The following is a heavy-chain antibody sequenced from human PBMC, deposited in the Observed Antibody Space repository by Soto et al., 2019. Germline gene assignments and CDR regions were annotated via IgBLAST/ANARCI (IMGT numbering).Heavy chain of an antibody. CDR2: IDPTDSET. D-gene: IGHD2-2*01. J-gene: IGHJ6*02. CDR1: GFNFNNYC. CDR3: SRSLLVVAVAEDHYGMDV. V-gene: IGHV5-10-1*01. Sequence: GESLKISCRGSGFNFNNYCISWVRQMPGKGVEWMRRIDPTDSETIYTPSFRGHVTISVDKSINTAYLHWSSLRASDHAMYYCSRSLLVVAVAEDHYGMDVWGQGTTVTVSS.